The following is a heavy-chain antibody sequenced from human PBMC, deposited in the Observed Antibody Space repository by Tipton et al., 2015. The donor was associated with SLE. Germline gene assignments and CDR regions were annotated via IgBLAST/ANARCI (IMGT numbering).Heavy chain of an antibody. CDR3: ARDRFATVVTDDAFDI. CDR1: GGSISSYY. J-gene: IGHJ3*02. CDR2: IYTSGST. V-gene: IGHV4-4*07. Sequence: TLSLTCTVSGGSISSYYWSWIRQPPGKGLEWIGRIYTSGSTNYNPSLKSRVTMSVDTSKNQFSLKLSSVTAAATAVYYCARDRFATVVTDDAFDIWGQGTMVTVSS. D-gene: IGHD4-23*01.